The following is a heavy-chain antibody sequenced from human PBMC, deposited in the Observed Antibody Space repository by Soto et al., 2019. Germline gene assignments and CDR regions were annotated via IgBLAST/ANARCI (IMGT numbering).Heavy chain of an antibody. CDR3: ARIKKRDDWNDSFDI. V-gene: IGHV4-34*01. D-gene: IGHD1-1*01. CDR1: GGSFSGYY. Sequence: SETLSLTCAVYGGSFSGYYWSWIRQPPGKGLEWIGEINHSGSTNYNPSLKSRVNILVDTSKNQFSLKLSSVTAADTAVYYCARIKKRDDWNDSFDIWGQGTMVTVSS. CDR2: INHSGST. J-gene: IGHJ3*02.